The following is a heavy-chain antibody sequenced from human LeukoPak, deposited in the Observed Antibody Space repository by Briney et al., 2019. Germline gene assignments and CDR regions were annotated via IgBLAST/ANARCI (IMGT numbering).Heavy chain of an antibody. V-gene: IGHV6-1*01. CDR1: GDSVSSNSAA. D-gene: IGHD3-3*01. CDR3: ERAVMIQRGDYYYYYMDV. Sequence: SQTLSLTCAISGDSVSSNSAAWNWIRQSPSRCLEWLGRTYYRSKWYNDYAVSVKSLITINPDTSKNQFSLQLNSVTPEDTAVYYCERAVMIQRGDYYYYYMDVWGKGTTVTVSS. J-gene: IGHJ6*03. CDR2: TYYRSKWYN.